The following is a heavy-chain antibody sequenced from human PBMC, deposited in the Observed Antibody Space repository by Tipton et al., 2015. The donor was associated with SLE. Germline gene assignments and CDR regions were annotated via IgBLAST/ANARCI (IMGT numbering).Heavy chain of an antibody. V-gene: IGHV4-59*06. D-gene: IGHD3-10*01. Sequence: LRLSCTVSGGSISSYYWSWIRQHPGKALEWIGDIYYNGNTYYNPSLKSRATISADTSNNEFSLRLTSVTAADTAIYYCAGPGGGSGGFDAFDIWGQGTIVAVSS. CDR2: IYYNGNT. CDR3: AGPGGGSGGFDAFDI. J-gene: IGHJ3*02. CDR1: GGSISSYY.